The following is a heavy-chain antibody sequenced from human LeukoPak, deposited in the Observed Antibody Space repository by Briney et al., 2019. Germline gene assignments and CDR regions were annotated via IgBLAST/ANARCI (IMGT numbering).Heavy chain of an antibody. Sequence: SQTLSLTCAISGDSVSSNSAAWNWIRQSPSRGLEWLGRTYYRSKWYNDYAVSVKSRITINPDASKNQFSLQLNSVTPEDTAVYYCARERIEWLRFPPLLDYWGQGTLVTVSS. CDR3: ARERIEWLRFPPLLDY. CDR1: GDSVSSNSAA. CDR2: TYYRSKWYN. J-gene: IGHJ4*02. V-gene: IGHV6-1*01. D-gene: IGHD5-12*01.